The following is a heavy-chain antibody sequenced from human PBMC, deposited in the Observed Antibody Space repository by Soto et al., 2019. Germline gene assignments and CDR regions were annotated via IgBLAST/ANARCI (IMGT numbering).Heavy chain of an antibody. V-gene: IGHV3-33*01. CDR3: AREKWGYSYGI. CDR1: GFTFSSYG. Sequence: PGGSLRLSCAASGFTFSSYGMHWVRQAPGKGLEWVAVIWYDGSNKYYADSVKGRFTISRDNSKNTLYLQMNSLRAEDTAVYYCAREKWGYSYGIWGQGTRVTVSS. J-gene: IGHJ4*02. CDR2: IWYDGSNK. D-gene: IGHD5-18*01.